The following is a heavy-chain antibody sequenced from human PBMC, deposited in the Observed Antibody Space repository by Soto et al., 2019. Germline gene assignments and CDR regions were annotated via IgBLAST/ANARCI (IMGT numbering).Heavy chain of an antibody. CDR3: AGRYGSGGYYSGMDV. Sequence: QVQLQESGPGLVKPSETLSLTCTVSGGSISSYYWSWIRQPPGKGLEWIGYIYYSGSTNYNPSLQSRITTFVDNTNKQFSLQLSSETAADTAVYYCAGRYGSGGYYSGMDVWGQGTTVTVSS. CDR2: IYYSGST. V-gene: IGHV4-59*01. J-gene: IGHJ6*02. CDR1: GGSISSYY. D-gene: IGHD3-10*01.